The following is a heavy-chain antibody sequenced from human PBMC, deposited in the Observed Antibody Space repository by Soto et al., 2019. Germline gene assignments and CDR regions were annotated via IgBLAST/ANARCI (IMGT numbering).Heavy chain of an antibody. CDR1: GGSISSSSYY. CDR3: ASIVVVVAATPMGFYDY. J-gene: IGHJ4*02. CDR2: IYYSGST. D-gene: IGHD2-15*01. Sequence: QLQLQESGPGLVKPSETLSLTCTVSGGSISSSSYYWGWIRQPPGKGLEWIGSIYYSGSTYYNPSLKSRVTISVDTSKNQFSLKLSSVTAADTAVYYCASIVVVVAATPMGFYDYWGQGTLVTVSS. V-gene: IGHV4-39*01.